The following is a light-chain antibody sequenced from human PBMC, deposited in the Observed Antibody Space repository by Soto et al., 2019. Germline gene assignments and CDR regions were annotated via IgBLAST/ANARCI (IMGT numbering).Light chain of an antibody. V-gene: IGLV3-21*02. CDR1: NIGSKS. CDR2: DDS. J-gene: IGLJ1*01. CDR3: QVRDSSSDHV. Sequence: SYELTQPPSVSVAPGQTARITCGGNNIGSKSVHWYQQKPGQAPVLVVYDDSERPSGIPERFSGSNSGNTATLTISRVEAWDEADYYCQVRDSSSDHVFGTGTKVTVL.